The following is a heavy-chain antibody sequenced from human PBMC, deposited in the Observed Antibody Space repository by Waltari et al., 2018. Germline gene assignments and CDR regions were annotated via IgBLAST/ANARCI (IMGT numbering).Heavy chain of an antibody. V-gene: IGHV3-48*03. D-gene: IGHD2-21*01. CDR2: SSESGENI. CDR3: ARDCGSGATCSHFDY. CDR1: GFTFSRYE. Sequence: DVQLLGSGGGLVQPGGSLRLSCAASGFTFSRYEMNWVRQAPGGGLEWVAYSSESGENIYYVDSVKGRFTISRDNTNDLLHLQMNSLRDDDTGIYYCARDCGSGATCSHFDYWGQGNLVTVAS. J-gene: IGHJ4*02.